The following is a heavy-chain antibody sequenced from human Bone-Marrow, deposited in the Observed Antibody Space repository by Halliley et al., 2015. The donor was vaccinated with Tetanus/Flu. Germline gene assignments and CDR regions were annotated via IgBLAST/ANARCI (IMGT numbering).Heavy chain of an antibody. CDR3: AKGFYASGNNGFES. J-gene: IGHJ4*02. D-gene: IGHD3-10*01. Sequence: SRIRGSFGSSFYADSVKGRLIISRDNPKNPLYLQMNSLRADDTAEYFCAKGFYASGNNGFESWGQGTLVTVSA. CDR2: IRGSFGSS. V-gene: IGHV3-23*01.